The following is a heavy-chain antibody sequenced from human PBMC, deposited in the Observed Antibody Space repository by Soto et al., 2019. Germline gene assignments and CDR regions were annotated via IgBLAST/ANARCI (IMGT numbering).Heavy chain of an antibody. CDR1: GVTFSANY. CDR3: ARESVYSSGWSTYDY. Sequence: SCAACGVTFSANYMSWIRQAPEKGLEWVSYISSSGSTIYYADSVKGRFTISRDNAKNSLYLQMNSLRAEDTAVYYCARESVYSSGWSTYDYWGQGTLLTVSS. V-gene: IGHV3-11*01. CDR2: ISSSGSTI. D-gene: IGHD6-19*01. J-gene: IGHJ4*02.